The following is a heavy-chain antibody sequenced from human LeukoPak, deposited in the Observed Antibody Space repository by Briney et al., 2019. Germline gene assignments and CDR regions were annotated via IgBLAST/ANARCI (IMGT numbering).Heavy chain of an antibody. D-gene: IGHD3-9*01. J-gene: IGHJ4*02. CDR2: IYSSGST. Sequence: SETLSLTCTVSGGSISTYFWSWIRQPAGKGLEWIGRIYSSGSTNYSPSLKSRVTMSVDTSENQFSLKLSSVTAADTAVYFCARHYILTGYSIYFDYWGQGTLVTVSS. CDR1: GGSISTYF. V-gene: IGHV4-4*07. CDR3: ARHYILTGYSIYFDY.